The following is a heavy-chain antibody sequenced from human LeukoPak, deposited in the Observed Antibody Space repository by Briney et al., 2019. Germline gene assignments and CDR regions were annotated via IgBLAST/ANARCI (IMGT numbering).Heavy chain of an antibody. V-gene: IGHV3-30*02. J-gene: IGHJ4*02. D-gene: IGHD5-18*01. Sequence: HPGGSLRLSCAASGFTFSSYGMHWVRQAPGKGLEWVAFIRYDGSNKYYADSVKGRFTISRDNAKNSLYLQMNSLRAEDTAVYYCARWEKRGYVYDYWGQGTLVTVSS. CDR3: ARWEKRGYVYDY. CDR2: IRYDGSNK. CDR1: GFTFSSYG.